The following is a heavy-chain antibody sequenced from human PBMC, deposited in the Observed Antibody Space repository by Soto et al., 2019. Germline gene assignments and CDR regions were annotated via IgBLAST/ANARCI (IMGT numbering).Heavy chain of an antibody. CDR2: IHNGGSP. V-gene: IGHV4-30-4*01. J-gene: IGHJ4*02. D-gene: IGHD3-10*01. Sequence: SETLSLTCTVSGGSISSGDYYWSWIRQPPGKVLEWIGYIHNGGSPYRNPSLKSRLTMSLDTSKNQFSLKLISVAAADTAVYYCARDRSGSGSYYNIFDYWGRGTLVTVSS. CDR3: ARDRSGSGSYYNIFDY. CDR1: GGSISSGDYY.